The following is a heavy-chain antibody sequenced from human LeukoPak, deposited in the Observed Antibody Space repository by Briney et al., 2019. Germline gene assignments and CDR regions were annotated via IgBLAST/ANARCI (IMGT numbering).Heavy chain of an antibody. CDR1: GGTFSSYA. CDR3: ATRGFGGYIQDAFDI. CDR2: IIPNFGTA. J-gene: IGHJ3*02. V-gene: IGHV1-69*05. D-gene: IGHD3-22*01. Sequence: ASVKVSCKASGGTFSSYAISWVRQAPGQGLEWMGWIIPNFGTANYAQRFQGRVTITTDKSTSTAYMELSSLRSEDTAVYYCATRGFGGYIQDAFDIWGQGTMVTVSS.